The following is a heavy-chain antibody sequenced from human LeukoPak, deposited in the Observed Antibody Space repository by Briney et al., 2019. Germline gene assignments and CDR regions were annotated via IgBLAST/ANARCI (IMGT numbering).Heavy chain of an antibody. CDR1: GYTFTSYY. V-gene: IGHV1-46*01. CDR2: INPSGGST. J-gene: IGHJ4*02. D-gene: IGHD4-17*01. Sequence: ASVKVSCKASGYTFTSYYMHWVRQAPGQGLEWMGIINPSGGSTSYAQKFQGRVTMTRDMSTSTVYMELSSLRSEDTAVYYCARTTVTTEFDYWGQGTLVTVSS. CDR3: ARTTVTTEFDY.